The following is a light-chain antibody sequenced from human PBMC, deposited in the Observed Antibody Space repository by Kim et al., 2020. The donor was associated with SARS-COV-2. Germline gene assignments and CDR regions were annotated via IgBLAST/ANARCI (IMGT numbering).Light chain of an antibody. Sequence: SYELTQPPSVSVAPGTTARITCGGNNIGSKSVHWYQQKPGQAPVLVIYYDTDRPSGIPERLSGSNSGNTATLTISRVEAGDEADYYCQVWDTISDHWVFGGGTQLTVL. CDR3: QVWDTISDHWV. V-gene: IGLV3-21*04. CDR1: NIGSKS. CDR2: YDT. J-gene: IGLJ3*02.